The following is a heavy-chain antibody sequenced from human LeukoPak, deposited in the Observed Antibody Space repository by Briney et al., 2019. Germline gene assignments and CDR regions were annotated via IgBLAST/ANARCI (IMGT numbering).Heavy chain of an antibody. J-gene: IGHJ4*02. CDR1: GFTFSSHW. Sequence: GGSLRLTCAASGFTFSSHWMSWVRQAPGKGLEWVANIKEDGSEKYYGDSVKGRFTISRDNAKKSLYLQMNGLRAEDTAVYYCARVGSGEGMDWGQGTLVTVSS. D-gene: IGHD6-19*01. V-gene: IGHV3-7*01. CDR2: IKEDGSEK. CDR3: ARVGSGEGMD.